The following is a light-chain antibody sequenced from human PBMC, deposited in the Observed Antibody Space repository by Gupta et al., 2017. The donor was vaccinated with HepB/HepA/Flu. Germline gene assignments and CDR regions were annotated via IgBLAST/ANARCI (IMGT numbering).Light chain of an antibody. Sequence: NFMLTQPHSVSESPGKTITVTISCTGSSGNIATNYVQYYQQRPGGAPTTVIYNNYQRPSGVPDRFSGSIDSSSNSASLTLSRLNTEDEADYYCQSYDSTNLYVFGSGTKATVL. CDR1: SGNIATNY. J-gene: IGLJ6*01. V-gene: IGLV6-57*02. CDR3: QSYDSTNLYV. CDR2: NNY.